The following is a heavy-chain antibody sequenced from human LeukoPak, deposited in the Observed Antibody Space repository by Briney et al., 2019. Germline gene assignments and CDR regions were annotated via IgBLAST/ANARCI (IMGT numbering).Heavy chain of an antibody. CDR3: ARNHGSGSYYNVGAIDY. J-gene: IGHJ4*02. Sequence: EASVKVSCKASGYTFTSYDINWVRQATGQGLEWMGWMNPNSGNTGYAQKFQGRVTMTRNTSINTAYMELSSLRSDDTAVYYCARNHGSGSYYNVGAIDYWGQGTLVTVSS. V-gene: IGHV1-8*01. D-gene: IGHD3-10*01. CDR1: GYTFTSYD. CDR2: MNPNSGNT.